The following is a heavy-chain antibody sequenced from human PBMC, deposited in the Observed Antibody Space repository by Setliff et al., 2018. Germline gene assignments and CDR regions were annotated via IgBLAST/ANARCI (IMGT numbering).Heavy chain of an antibody. CDR1: GYTFTNYG. J-gene: IGHJ4*02. Sequence: ASVKVSCKVSGYTFTNYGITWVRQAPGQGLEWMGWIFPKTGNTYFPHKVQGRVTMTTDTSTGTAYLELRSLRSDDTAVYYCSRLVRFCTRTTCQGASGAELWGQGTLVTVSS. V-gene: IGHV1-18*01. CDR3: SRLVRFCTRTTCQGASGAEL. CDR2: IFPKTGNT. D-gene: IGHD2-2*01.